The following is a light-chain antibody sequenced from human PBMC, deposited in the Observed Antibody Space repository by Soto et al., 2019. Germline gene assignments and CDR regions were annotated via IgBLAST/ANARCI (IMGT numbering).Light chain of an antibody. CDR3: QQYKSYRT. CDR1: QTIHSW. V-gene: IGKV1-5*01. J-gene: IGKJ1*01. CDR2: DAS. Sequence: DIQMTQSPSTLSASVGDRVTITCRASQTIHSWLAWYQHKPGKAPKLLIYDASSLEGGVPSRFSGSGSGTEFTITISSLHPDDFATYYCQQYKSYRTFGQGTKVEIK.